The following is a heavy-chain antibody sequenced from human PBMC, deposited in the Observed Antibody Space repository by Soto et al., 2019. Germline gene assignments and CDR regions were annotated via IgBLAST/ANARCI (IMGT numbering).Heavy chain of an antibody. CDR2: ISGSGGST. CDR3: EKGGGYSSSWYLVNPQFDYGMDV. Sequence: PGGSLRLSCAASGFTFSSYAMSWVRQAPGKGLEWVSAISGSGGSTYYADSVKGRFTISRDNSKNTLYLQMNSLRAEDTAVYYGEKGGGYSSSWYLVNPQFDYGMDVWGQGTRVTDS. CDR1: GFTFSSYA. V-gene: IGHV3-23*01. D-gene: IGHD6-13*01. J-gene: IGHJ6*02.